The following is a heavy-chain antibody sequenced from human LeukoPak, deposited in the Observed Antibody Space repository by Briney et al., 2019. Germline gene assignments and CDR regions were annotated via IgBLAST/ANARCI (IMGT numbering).Heavy chain of an antibody. Sequence: ASVKVSCKASGYTFTSYAMHWVRQAPGQRLEWMGWINAGNGNTKYSQKFQGRVTITRDTSASTAYMELSSLRSEDTAVYYCARALKWKPFSFDYWGQGTLVTVSS. CDR2: INAGNGNT. V-gene: IGHV1-3*01. CDR3: ARALKWKPFSFDY. CDR1: GYTFTSYA. J-gene: IGHJ4*02. D-gene: IGHD1-20*01.